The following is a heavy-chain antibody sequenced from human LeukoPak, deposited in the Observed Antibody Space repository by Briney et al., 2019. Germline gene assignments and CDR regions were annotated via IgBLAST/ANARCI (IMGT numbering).Heavy chain of an antibody. D-gene: IGHD3-10*01. CDR1: AFTFRSYG. V-gene: IGHV3-30*02. CDR3: AKDRGIISDY. J-gene: IGHJ4*02. Sequence: GGSLRLSCAASAFTFRSYGMHWVRQAPGKGLDWVAFIRYDGSNKYYGDSVKGRFTISRDNSKNTLYLQMNTLRAEDTAVYYCAKDRGIISDYWGQGTLVTVSS. CDR2: IRYDGSNK.